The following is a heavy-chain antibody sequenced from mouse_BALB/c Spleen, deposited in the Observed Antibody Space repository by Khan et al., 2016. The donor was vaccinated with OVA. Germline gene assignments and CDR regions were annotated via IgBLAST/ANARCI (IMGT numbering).Heavy chain of an antibody. J-gene: IGHJ3*01. CDR2: IFPGTGTT. CDR1: GYTFTNYW. Sequence: QVQLQQSGAELVKPGASVKLSCKTSGYTFTNYWIQWVKQRPGQGLGWIGEIFPGTGTTYYNENFKAKATLTIDTSSSTAYMQLSSLTSEDSAVYFCARGYFGNYEFADWGQGTLVTVSA. D-gene: IGHD2-1*01. V-gene: IGHV1S132*01. CDR3: ARGYFGNYEFAD.